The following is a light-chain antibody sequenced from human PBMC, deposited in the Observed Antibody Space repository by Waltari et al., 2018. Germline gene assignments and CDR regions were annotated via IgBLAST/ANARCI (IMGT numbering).Light chain of an antibody. V-gene: IGKV3-20*01. CDR2: GAS. Sequence: LVLTQSPDTLSLSPGQRATLSCRASQTINNNFLVWYQQKPSQAPRLLIHGASSRATGFPDRFSGSGSGTDFTLTISRLEPEDVAVYYCQQYDGSILTFGGGTKVEI. CDR1: QTINNNF. J-gene: IGKJ4*01. CDR3: QQYDGSILT.